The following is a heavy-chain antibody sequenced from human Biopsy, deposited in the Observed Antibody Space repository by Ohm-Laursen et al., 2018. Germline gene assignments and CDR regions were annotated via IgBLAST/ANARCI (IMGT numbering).Heavy chain of an antibody. Sequence: SETLSLTCPVSGGSVSTYNYYWTRIRQPPGKGLEWIGYIFYSGTTKYNPSLKRRVRISLDTAKNQFSLNLSSVTAADTATYFCARAYYYGAGSYYSPWMEVWGQGTTVSVS. CDR3: ARAYYYGAGSYYSPWMEV. V-gene: IGHV4-61*01. D-gene: IGHD3-10*01. J-gene: IGHJ6*02. CDR2: IFYSGTT. CDR1: GGSVSTYNYY.